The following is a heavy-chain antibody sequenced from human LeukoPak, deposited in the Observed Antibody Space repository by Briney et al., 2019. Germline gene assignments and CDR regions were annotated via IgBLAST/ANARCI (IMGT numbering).Heavy chain of an antibody. V-gene: IGHV3-33*08. CDR1: GFTFNSYG. J-gene: IGHJ6*02. CDR2: IWYDGSNK. Sequence: GGSLRLSCAASGFTFNSYGMHWVRQAPGKGLEWVAVIWYDGSNKYYADSVKGRFTISRDNSKNTLYLQMNSLRAEDTAVYYCAGYDSSGYYPDYYYGMDVWGQGTTVTVSS. D-gene: IGHD3-22*01. CDR3: AGYDSSGYYPDYYYGMDV.